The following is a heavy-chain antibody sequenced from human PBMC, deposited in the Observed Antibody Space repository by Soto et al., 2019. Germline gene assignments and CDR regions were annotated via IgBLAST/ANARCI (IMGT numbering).Heavy chain of an antibody. CDR2: IKQDDK. CDR3: ARVVRGQTKNPPQTDYGMDV. V-gene: IGHV2-70*04. J-gene: IGHJ6*02. D-gene: IGHD3-10*01. Sequence: LRLSCAASGFTFSSYWMSWVRQAPGKGLEWVANIKQDDKFYSTSPRSRLTISKDTSKNQVVLTMTTMDPVDTATYYCARVVRGQTKNPPQTDYGMDVWGQGTTVTVSS. CDR1: GFTFSSYW.